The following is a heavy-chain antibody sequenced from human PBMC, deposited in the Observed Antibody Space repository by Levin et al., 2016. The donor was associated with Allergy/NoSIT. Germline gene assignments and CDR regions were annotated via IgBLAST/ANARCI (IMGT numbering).Heavy chain of an antibody. V-gene: IGHV3-64*01. CDR2: ISSNGGST. Sequence: VRQAPGKGLEYVSSISSNGGSTYYANSVKGRFAISRDNSKNTLYLQMGSLRAEDMAVYYCARDRGGYCNGNSCYQQHVWFDPWGQGTLVTVSS. D-gene: IGHD2-15*01. CDR3: ARDRGGYCNGNSCYQQHVWFDP. J-gene: IGHJ5*02.